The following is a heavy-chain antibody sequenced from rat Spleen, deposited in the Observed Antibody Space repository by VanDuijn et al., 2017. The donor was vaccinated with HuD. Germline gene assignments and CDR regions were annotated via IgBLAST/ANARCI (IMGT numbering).Heavy chain of an antibody. D-gene: IGHD3-4*01. Sequence: EVQLVESGGGLVQPGRSMKLSCAASGLSFSNYDMAWVRQAPTKGLEWVASISYDGTATYYRDSVKGRFSLSRDNAKSTLYLQMDSLRSEDTATYYCARHPQLGTYWYFDFWGPGTMVTVSS. CDR1: GLSFSNYD. V-gene: IGHV5-25*01. CDR2: ISYDGTAT. CDR3: ARHPQLGTYWYFDF. J-gene: IGHJ1*01.